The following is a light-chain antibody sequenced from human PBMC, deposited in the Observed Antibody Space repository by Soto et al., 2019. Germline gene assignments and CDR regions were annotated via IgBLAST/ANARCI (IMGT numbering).Light chain of an antibody. CDR2: GAS. CDR3: QQYHNWPQT. V-gene: IGKV3-15*01. J-gene: IGKJ2*01. CDR1: QSVSGN. Sequence: DIVVTQSPATLSVTAGDRATLSCRTSQSVSGNLAWYQQKPGQPPKLLFYGASSRATDVPGRFSASGSETEFTLTISSPQSEDVASNYCQQYHNWPQTFGQGTKLEIK.